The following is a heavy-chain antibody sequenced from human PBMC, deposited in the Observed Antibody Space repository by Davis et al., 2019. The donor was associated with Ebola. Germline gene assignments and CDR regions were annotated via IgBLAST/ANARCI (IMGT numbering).Heavy chain of an antibody. J-gene: IGHJ4*02. V-gene: IGHV3-9*01. CDR2: ISWNSGSI. CDR3: ARTAAGTGPFDY. D-gene: IGHD6-13*01. Sequence: SLKISCAASGFTFSSYGMHWVRQAPGKGLEWVSGISWNSGSIGYADSVKGRFTISRDNAKNSLYLQMNSLRAEDTALYYCARTAAGTGPFDYWGQGTLVTVSS. CDR1: GFTFSSYG.